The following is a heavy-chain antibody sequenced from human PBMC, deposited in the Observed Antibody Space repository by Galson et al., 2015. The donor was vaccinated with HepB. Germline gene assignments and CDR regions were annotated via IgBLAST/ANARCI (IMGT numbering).Heavy chain of an antibody. V-gene: IGHV1-46*01. CDR1: GYTFTSYY. CDR2: INPSGGST. D-gene: IGHD3-10*01. Sequence: SVKVSCKASGYTFTSYYMHWVRQAPGQGLEWMGIINPSGGSTSYAQKLQGRVTMTRDTSTSTVYMELSSLRSEDTAVYYCARDRGEVRGVKVYYYYYYMDVWGKGTTVTVSS. J-gene: IGHJ6*03. CDR3: ARDRGEVRGVKVYYYYYYMDV.